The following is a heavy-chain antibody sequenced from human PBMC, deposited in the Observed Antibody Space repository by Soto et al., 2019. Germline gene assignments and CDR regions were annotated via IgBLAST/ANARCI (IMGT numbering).Heavy chain of an antibody. CDR2: TSSSGNAI. J-gene: IGHJ4*02. Sequence: GGALRLSCAGSGFTFSDYDMGWIRQAPGKGLEWVSYTSSSGNAIYYVDSVKGRFTLSRDNAKNSLYLQMDSLRVEDTAVYYCATWYYYDSSGYFDYWGQGT. V-gene: IGHV3-11*01. D-gene: IGHD3-22*01. CDR1: GFTFSDYD. CDR3: ATWYYYDSSGYFDY.